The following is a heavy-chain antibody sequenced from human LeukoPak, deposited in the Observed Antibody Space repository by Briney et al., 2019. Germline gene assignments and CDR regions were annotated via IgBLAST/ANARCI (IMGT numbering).Heavy chain of an antibody. CDR1: GGSISSSSYY. D-gene: IGHD2-8*01. Sequence: SETLSLTCTVSGGSISSSSYYWGWIRQPPGKGLEWIGSIYYSGSTYYNPSLKSRVTISVDTSKNQFSLKLSSVTAADTAVYYCARDRGCTNGVCPGLRWGQGTLVTVSS. CDR2: IYYSGST. CDR3: ARDRGCTNGVCPGLR. J-gene: IGHJ4*02. V-gene: IGHV4-39*07.